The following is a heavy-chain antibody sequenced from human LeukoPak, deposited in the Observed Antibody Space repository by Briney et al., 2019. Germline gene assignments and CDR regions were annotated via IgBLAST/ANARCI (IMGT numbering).Heavy chain of an antibody. J-gene: IGHJ3*02. CDR1: GFTFSSYA. V-gene: IGHV3-30-3*01. CDR2: ISYDGSNK. D-gene: IGHD3-16*02. CDR3: ARDYVWGSYRSQTDAFDI. Sequence: PGGSLRLSCAASGFTFSSYAMHWVRQAPGKGLEGVAVISYDGSNKYYADSVKGRFTISRDNSKNTLYLQMNSLRAEDTAVYYCARDYVWGSYRSQTDAFDIWGQGTMVTVSS.